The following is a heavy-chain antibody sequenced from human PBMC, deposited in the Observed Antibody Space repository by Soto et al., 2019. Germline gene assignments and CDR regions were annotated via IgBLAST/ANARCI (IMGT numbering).Heavy chain of an antibody. CDR2: IIPIFGTA. V-gene: IGHV1-69*01. D-gene: IGHD5-18*01. J-gene: IGHJ6*02. CDR3: ASPNTAMAYPYYYYGMDV. Sequence: QVQLVQSGAEVKKPGSSVKSSGKAPGGPFSTNAISWGRQAPGQGLGGMGGIIPIFGTANYAQKFQGRVTITADESTSTAYMELSSLRSEDTAVYYCASPNTAMAYPYYYYGMDVWGQGTTVTVSS. CDR1: GGPFSTNA.